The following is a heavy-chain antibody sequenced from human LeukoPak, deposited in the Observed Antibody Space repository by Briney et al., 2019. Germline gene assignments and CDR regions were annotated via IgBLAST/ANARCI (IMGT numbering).Heavy chain of an antibody. CDR2: INNDGSST. Sequence: GGSLRLSCAASGYTFGSYWMHWVRQAPGKGLVWVSRINNDGSSTIYADSVKGRFTISRDNAKNTLYLQMNSLRDDDTAVYYCVRDNGGEHLWGQGTLVTVSS. J-gene: IGHJ4*02. CDR3: VRDNGGEHL. CDR1: GYTFGSYW. V-gene: IGHV3-74*01. D-gene: IGHD3-16*01.